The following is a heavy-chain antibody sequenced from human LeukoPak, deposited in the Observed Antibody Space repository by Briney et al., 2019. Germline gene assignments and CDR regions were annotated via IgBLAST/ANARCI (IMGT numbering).Heavy chain of an antibody. Sequence: ASVKVSCKASGGTFSSYAISWVRQAPGQGLEWMGGIIPIFGTANYAQKFQGRVTITADESTSTAYMGLSSLRSEDTAVYYCARASDDYGDYSYFDYWGQGTLVTVSS. D-gene: IGHD4-17*01. CDR1: GGTFSSYA. V-gene: IGHV1-69*13. J-gene: IGHJ4*02. CDR2: IIPIFGTA. CDR3: ARASDDYGDYSYFDY.